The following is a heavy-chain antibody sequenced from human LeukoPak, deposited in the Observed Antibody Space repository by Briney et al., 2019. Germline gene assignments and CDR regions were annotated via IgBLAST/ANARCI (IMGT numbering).Heavy chain of an antibody. Sequence: GGSLRLSCAASGFTFSSYTMNWVRQAPGKGLEWVSSITTSSTYIYYADSVRGRFTISRDNAKNSLYLRMSSLRVEDTAAYYCARGEGYYASGSYYIDYWGQGPLVTVS. D-gene: IGHD3-10*01. J-gene: IGHJ4*02. CDR1: GFTFSSYT. CDR2: ITTSSTYI. V-gene: IGHV3-21*01. CDR3: ARGEGYYASGSYYIDY.